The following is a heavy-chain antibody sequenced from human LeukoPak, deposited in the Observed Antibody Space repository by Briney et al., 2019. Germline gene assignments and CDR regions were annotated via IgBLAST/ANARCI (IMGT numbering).Heavy chain of an antibody. CDR1: GGSYSGYY. CDR2: INHSGST. V-gene: IGHV4-34*01. Sequence: SETLSLTCAVYGGSYSGYYWSWTRQPPGKGLEWIGEINHSGSTNYNPSLKSRVTISVDTSKNQFSLKLSSVTAADTAVYYCARRGWSSSWYTPTYYFDYWGQGTLVTVSS. J-gene: IGHJ4*02. D-gene: IGHD6-13*01. CDR3: ARRGWSSSWYTPTYYFDY.